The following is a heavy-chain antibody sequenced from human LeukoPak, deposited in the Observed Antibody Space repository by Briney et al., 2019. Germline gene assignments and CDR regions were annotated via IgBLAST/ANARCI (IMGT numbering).Heavy chain of an antibody. V-gene: IGHV1-8*01. CDR3: ASLSIAAAGRTFDY. D-gene: IGHD6-13*01. Sequence: ASVKVSCKASGYTFTSYDINWVRQATGQGLEWMGWMNPNSGNAGYAQKFQGRVTMTRDTSISTAYMELSRLRSDDTAVYYCASLSIAAAGRTFDYWGQGTLVTVSS. CDR2: MNPNSGNA. J-gene: IGHJ4*02. CDR1: GYTFTSYD.